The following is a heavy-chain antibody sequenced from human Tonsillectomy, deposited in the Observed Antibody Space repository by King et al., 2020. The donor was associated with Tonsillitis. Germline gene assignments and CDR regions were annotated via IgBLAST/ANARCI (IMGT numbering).Heavy chain of an antibody. V-gene: IGHV4-59*01. CDR3: ARARFGYYMDV. CDR1: GGSISSYY. Sequence: QLQESGPGLVKPSETLSLTCTVSGGSISSYYWSWIRQPPGKGLEWIGYIYYSGSTNYNPSLKSRVTISVDTSKNQFSLKLSSVTAADPAVYYCARARFGYYMDVWGKGTTVTVSS. J-gene: IGHJ6*03. CDR2: IYYSGST. D-gene: IGHD3-10*01.